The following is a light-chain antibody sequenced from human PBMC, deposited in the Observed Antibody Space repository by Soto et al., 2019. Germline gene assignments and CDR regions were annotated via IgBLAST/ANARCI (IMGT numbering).Light chain of an antibody. Sequence: DIQMTQSPSTLSASVVDIGRIGFLASQSISSWLAWYQQKPGKAPKLLIYKASSLESGVPSMFSGSGSGTEFTLTISIQQTDDFATYYRQQYNTQGTFGQGTKVDI. V-gene: IGKV1-5*03. CDR1: QSISSW. CDR2: KAS. CDR3: QQYNTQGT. J-gene: IGKJ1*01.